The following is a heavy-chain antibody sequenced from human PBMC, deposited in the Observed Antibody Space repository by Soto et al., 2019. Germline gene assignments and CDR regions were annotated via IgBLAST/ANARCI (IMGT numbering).Heavy chain of an antibody. CDR1: GFTLSNYA. Sequence: QVQLVESGGGVVQPGRSLRLSCAASGFTLSNYAMHWVRQAPGKGLEWVAVIWYDGSYKYYADSVNGRFTISRDSSKNTLYLQVNSLRADDTAMYYCARKGSGWTFDYWGQGTLVTVSS. D-gene: IGHD6-19*01. J-gene: IGHJ4*02. V-gene: IGHV3-33*01. CDR2: IWYDGSYK. CDR3: ARKGSGWTFDY.